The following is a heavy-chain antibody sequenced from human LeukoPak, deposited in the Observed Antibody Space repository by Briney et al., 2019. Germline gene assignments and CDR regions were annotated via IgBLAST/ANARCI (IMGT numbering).Heavy chain of an antibody. CDR3: ATSHDSAGND. D-gene: IGHD2-15*01. CDR1: GFAFSDFW. V-gene: IGHV3-7*01. CDR2: IRHDGNAK. J-gene: IGHJ4*02. Sequence: GGSLRLSCAASGFAFSDFWMSWVRQAPGKGLEWVANIRHDGNAKDYVPSVRGRFTISRDNAKNSLYLQMNSLTVEDTAVYYCATSHDSAGNDWGQGTLVTVSS.